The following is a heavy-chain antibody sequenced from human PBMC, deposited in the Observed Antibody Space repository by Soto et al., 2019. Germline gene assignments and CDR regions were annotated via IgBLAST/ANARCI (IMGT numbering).Heavy chain of an antibody. Sequence: EVQLVESGGGLVQPGGSLRLSCAASGFTFSAYNMHWVRQAPGKGLEWVSYITTVSSTIYYADSVKGRFTISSDNAKNSLYRQMNSLRAEDTAVYYCARDSYGLGDYWGQGTLVTVSS. CDR3: ARDSYGLGDY. J-gene: IGHJ4*02. D-gene: IGHD3-16*01. CDR2: ITTVSSTI. CDR1: GFTFSAYN. V-gene: IGHV3-48*04.